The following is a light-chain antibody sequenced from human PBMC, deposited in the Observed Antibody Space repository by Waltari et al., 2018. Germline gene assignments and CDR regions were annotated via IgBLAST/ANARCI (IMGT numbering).Light chain of an antibody. Sequence: SFDLTQPPSVSVFPEQTASITCSGDKLGERYTFWYQQKTGQSPLLVISQDQRRPSGIPERFSGSKSGNTATLTISGTPPVDEAHYYCQTWDSPAVIFGGGTKLTVL. V-gene: IGLV3-1*01. CDR2: QDQ. CDR3: QTWDSPAVI. CDR1: KLGERY. J-gene: IGLJ2*01.